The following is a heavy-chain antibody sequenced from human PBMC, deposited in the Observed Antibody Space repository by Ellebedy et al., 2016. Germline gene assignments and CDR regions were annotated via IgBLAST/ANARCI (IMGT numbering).Heavy chain of an antibody. V-gene: IGHV3-30*04. CDR2: ISYDGSNK. CDR3: ARWGYSGYARESAPFDI. CDR1: GFTFSSYA. Sequence: GGSLRLSXAASGFTFSSYAMHWVRQAPGKGLEWVAVISYDGSNKYYADSVKGRFTISRDNSKNTLYLQMNSLRAEDTAVYYCARWGYSGYARESAPFDIWGQGTMVTVSS. D-gene: IGHD5-12*01. J-gene: IGHJ3*02.